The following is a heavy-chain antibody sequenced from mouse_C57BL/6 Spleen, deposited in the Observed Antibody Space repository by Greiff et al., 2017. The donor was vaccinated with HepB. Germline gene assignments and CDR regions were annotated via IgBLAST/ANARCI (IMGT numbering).Heavy chain of an antibody. CDR1: GFTFSSYG. V-gene: IGHV5-6*01. J-gene: IGHJ1*03. D-gene: IGHD1-1*01. Sequence: EVMLVESGGDLVKPGGSLKLSCAASGFTFSSYGMSWVRQTPDKRLEWVATISSGGSYTYYPDSVKGRFTISRDNAKNTLYLQISSLKSEDTAMYYCAREGTTVVAHWYFDVWGTGTTVTVSS. CDR2: ISSGGSYT. CDR3: AREGTTVVAHWYFDV.